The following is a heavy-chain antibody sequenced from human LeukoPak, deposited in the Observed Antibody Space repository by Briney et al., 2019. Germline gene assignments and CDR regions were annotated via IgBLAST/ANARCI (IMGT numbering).Heavy chain of an antibody. CDR3: ARGPTKTNYYYYYGMDV. Sequence: SETLSLTCTVSGGSISSGGYYWSWIRQHPGKGLEWIGYIYYSGSTYYNPSLKSRVTISVDTSKNQFSLKLSSVTAADTAVYYCARGPTKTNYYYYYGMDVWGQGTTVTVSS. CDR2: IYYSGST. D-gene: IGHD1-14*01. V-gene: IGHV4-31*03. J-gene: IGHJ6*02. CDR1: GGSISSGGYY.